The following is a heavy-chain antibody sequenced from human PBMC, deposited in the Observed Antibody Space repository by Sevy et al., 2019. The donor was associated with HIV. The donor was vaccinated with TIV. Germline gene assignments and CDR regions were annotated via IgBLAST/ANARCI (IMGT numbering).Heavy chain of an antibody. J-gene: IGHJ4*02. CDR2: LSLGVGGL. CDR3: AREGCTKPHDY. V-gene: IGHV3-23*01. Sequence: GGSLRLSCAASGFTFSKYSMSWVRQPPGKGLGGVSTLSLGVGGLNYADSVKGRFTISRDNSKSSVYRQMNNLRTEDTAVYYCAREGCTKPHDYWGQGTLVTVSS. D-gene: IGHD2-8*01. CDR1: GFTFSKYS.